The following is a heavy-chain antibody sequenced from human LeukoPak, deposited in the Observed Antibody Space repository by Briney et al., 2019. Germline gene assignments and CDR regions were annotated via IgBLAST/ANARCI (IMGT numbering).Heavy chain of an antibody. CDR2: ITGDSNTI. CDR1: GFAFSPYA. D-gene: IGHD2-15*01. V-gene: IGHV3-48*01. J-gene: IGHJ4*02. Sequence: GGSLRLSCAASGFAFSPYAMNWVRQAPGKGLEWVSFITGDSNTIYYADSMKGRFTVSRDNAENSLYLQMNSLSAEDTAVYYCAKDRMGGSFDYWGQGTLVTVSS. CDR3: AKDRMGGSFDY.